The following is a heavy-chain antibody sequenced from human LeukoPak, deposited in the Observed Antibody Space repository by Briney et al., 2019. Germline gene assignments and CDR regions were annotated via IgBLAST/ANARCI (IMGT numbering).Heavy chain of an antibody. J-gene: IGHJ4*02. CDR3: ARAYGDYEFYYFDY. D-gene: IGHD4-17*01. CDR2: IYSGGST. Sequence: GSLRLSCAASGFTVSSNYMSWVRQAPGKGLEWVSVIYSGGSTYYADSVKGRFTISRDNSKNTLYLQMNSLRAEDTAVYYCARAYGDYEFYYFDYRGQGTLVTVSS. CDR1: GFTVSSNY. V-gene: IGHV3-66*01.